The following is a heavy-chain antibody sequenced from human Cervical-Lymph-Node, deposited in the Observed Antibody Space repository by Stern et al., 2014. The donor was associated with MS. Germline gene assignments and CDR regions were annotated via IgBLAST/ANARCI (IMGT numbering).Heavy chain of an antibody. CDR3: VRALGSSSFRYWFDP. V-gene: IGHV4-4*02. Sequence: QLQLQESGPGLVKPSGTLSLTCAVSGDSISSSNWWSWVRQSPGKGLEWVGDIYHAGTTNSNSTLKSRLTISAYNSTHPFSLKLTSVTAADTAVYYCVRALGSSSFRYWFDPWGQGTLVIVSS. J-gene: IGHJ5*02. CDR2: IYHAGTT. CDR1: GDSISSSNW. D-gene: IGHD6-13*01.